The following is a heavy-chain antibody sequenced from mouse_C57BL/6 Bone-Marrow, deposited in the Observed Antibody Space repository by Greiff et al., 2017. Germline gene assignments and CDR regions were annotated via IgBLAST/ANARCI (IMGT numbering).Heavy chain of an antibody. CDR2: INPSTGGT. J-gene: IGHJ4*01. V-gene: IGHV1-42*01. CDR3: ARENYGSSPRAMDY. D-gene: IGHD1-1*01. CDR1: GYSFTGYY. Sequence: VQLQQSGPELVKPGASVKISCKASGYSFTGYYMNWVKQSPEKSLVWIGEINPSTGGTTYNQKFKAKATLTVDKSSSTAYMQLKSLTSEDSAVYYCARENYGSSPRAMDYWGQGTSVTVSS.